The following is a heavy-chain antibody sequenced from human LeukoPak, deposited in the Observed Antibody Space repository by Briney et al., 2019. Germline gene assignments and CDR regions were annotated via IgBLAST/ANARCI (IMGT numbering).Heavy chain of an antibody. CDR3: ARAIGGWYYYFDY. Sequence: GGSLRLSCAASGFTFSSYSMNWVRQAPGKGLEWVSYISSSSSTIYYADSVKGRFTISRDNAKNSLYLQMNSLRAEDTAVYYCARAIGGWYYYFDYWGQGTLVTVSS. J-gene: IGHJ4*02. CDR2: ISSSSSTI. V-gene: IGHV3-48*01. D-gene: IGHD2-15*01. CDR1: GFTFSSYS.